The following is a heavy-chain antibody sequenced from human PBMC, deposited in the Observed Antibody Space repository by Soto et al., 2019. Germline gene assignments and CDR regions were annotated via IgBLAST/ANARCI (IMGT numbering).Heavy chain of an antibody. D-gene: IGHD6-19*01. CDR2: ITDSGYTA. V-gene: IGHV3-23*01. CDR1: GFSFGTFV. Sequence: GSLRLSCAASGFSFGTFVMTWFRQAPGGGLDWVASITDSGYTASYAETVEGRFTVSRDNSKNKLHLQMNDLRAEDTATYYCAKNGQWLATPPEAWGQGTLVTVSS. CDR3: AKNGQWLATPPEA. J-gene: IGHJ4*02.